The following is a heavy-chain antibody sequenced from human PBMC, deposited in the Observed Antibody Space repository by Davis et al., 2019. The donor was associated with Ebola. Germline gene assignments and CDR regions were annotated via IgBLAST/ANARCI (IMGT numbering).Heavy chain of an antibody. V-gene: IGHV5-51*01. J-gene: IGHJ6*02. CDR1: GYSFTSYW. CDR3: ARRVAAAGRGYYYYYGMDV. D-gene: IGHD6-13*01. CDR2: IYPGDSDT. Sequence: GSLRLSCKGSGYSFTSYWIGWVRQMPGKGLEWMGIIYPGDSDTRYSPSFQGQVTISADKSISTAYLQWSSLKASDTAMYYCARRVAAAGRGYYYYYGMDVWGQGTTVTVSS.